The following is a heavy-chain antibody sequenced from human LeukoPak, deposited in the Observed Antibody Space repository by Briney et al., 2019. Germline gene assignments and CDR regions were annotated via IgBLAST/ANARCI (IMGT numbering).Heavy chain of an antibody. Sequence: GGSLRLSCEVSGFSFSSYSMHWVRQAPGKGLEWVAVISYDGTNKYYAESVKGRFTISRDNSKNTMYLQMNSLRVEDTAVYFCARDPGYCSSTSCYSSGGSFDYWGQGTLVTVSS. V-gene: IGHV3-30-3*01. CDR2: ISYDGTNK. D-gene: IGHD2-2*01. CDR1: GFSFSSYS. J-gene: IGHJ4*02. CDR3: ARDPGYCSSTSCYSSGGSFDY.